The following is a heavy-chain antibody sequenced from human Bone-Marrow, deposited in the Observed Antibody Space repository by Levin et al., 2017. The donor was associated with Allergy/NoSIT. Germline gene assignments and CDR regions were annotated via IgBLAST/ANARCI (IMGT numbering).Heavy chain of an antibody. Sequence: PGGSLRLSCQGSGYRFTSYWIGWVRQMPGKGLEWMGIIYPGDSETKYSPSFQGQVTISADKSTSTAYLEWSSLKASDTAIYYCARGDFWTGHYYYGMEVWGQGTTVTVSS. CDR1: GYRFTSYW. CDR3: ARGDFWTGHYYYGMEV. CDR2: IYPGDSET. D-gene: IGHD3/OR15-3a*01. J-gene: IGHJ6*01. V-gene: IGHV5-51*01.